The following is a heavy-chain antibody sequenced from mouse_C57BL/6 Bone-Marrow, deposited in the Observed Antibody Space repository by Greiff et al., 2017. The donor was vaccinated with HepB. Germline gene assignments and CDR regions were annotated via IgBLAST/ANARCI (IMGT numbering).Heavy chain of an antibody. CDR3: ARRGRRGYYAMDY. CDR1: GYTFTTYP. Sequence: VQLQESGAELVKPGASVKMSCKASGYTFTTYPIEWMKQNHGKSLELIGNFHPYNDDTTYNEKFKGKATLTVEKSSSTVYLVLSRLTSDDSAVYYCARRGRRGYYAMDYWGQGTSVTVSS. CDR2: FHPYNDDT. V-gene: IGHV1-47*01. J-gene: IGHJ4*01.